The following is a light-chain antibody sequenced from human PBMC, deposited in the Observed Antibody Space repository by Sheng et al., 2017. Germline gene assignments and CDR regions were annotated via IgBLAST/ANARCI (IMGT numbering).Light chain of an antibody. V-gene: IGKV2-29*01. CDR2: AVS. CDR3: MQGIQIPYT. Sequence: EIVMTQNPLSLSVTPGQPASISCRSSQSLVNTNGKTYLYWFVQKAGQSPQLLIYAVSSRFSGVPDRFSGSGSQTDFTLRISRVEAEDVAVYYCMQGIQIPYTFGQGTKLEI. J-gene: IGKJ2*01. CDR1: QSLVNTNGKTY.